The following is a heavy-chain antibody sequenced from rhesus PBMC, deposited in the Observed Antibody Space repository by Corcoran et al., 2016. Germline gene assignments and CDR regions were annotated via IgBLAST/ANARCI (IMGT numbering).Heavy chain of an antibody. CDR3: ARAVCTGSGCYGDH. V-gene: IGHV3-59*01. CDR2: ISTGGGST. Sequence: EVQLVESGGGLAKPGGSLRLSCAASGFTFSDYYMHWVRQASGMGLEWVSRISTGGGSTWDADSVKGRFTISRGNAKNTLYLQMDSLRAEDTALYYCARAVCTGSGCYGDHWGQGVLVTVSS. D-gene: IGHD2-21*01. J-gene: IGHJ4*01. CDR1: GFTFSDYY.